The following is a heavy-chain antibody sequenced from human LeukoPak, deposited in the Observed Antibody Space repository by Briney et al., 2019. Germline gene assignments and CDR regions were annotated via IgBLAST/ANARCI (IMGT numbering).Heavy chain of an antibody. J-gene: IGHJ4*02. D-gene: IGHD3-16*02. CDR1: GGSISSSSYY. CDR3: ARGTRSFDY. V-gene: IGHV4-39*01. Sequence: SETLSLTCTVSGGSISSSSYYWGWIRQPPGKGLEWIGSIYYSGSTYYNPSLKSRVTISADTSKNQFSLKLSSVTAADTAVYYCARGTRSFDYWGQGTLVTVSS. CDR2: IYYSGST.